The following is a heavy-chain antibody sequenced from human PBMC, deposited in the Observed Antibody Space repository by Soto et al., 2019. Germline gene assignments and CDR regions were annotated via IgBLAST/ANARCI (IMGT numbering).Heavy chain of an antibody. J-gene: IGHJ3*02. CDR1: GLTFRSYG. CDR2: ISSSGSDL. V-gene: IGHV3-21*05. D-gene: IGHD3-16*01. Sequence: PGGSLRVWCGASGLTFRSYGMSWVRQAPGKGLDWVSYISSSGSDLHYADSVKGRFTISRDNAKNSLYLQLNSLRDEDTAVYYCARDGGVTAYAFDIWGQGTMVTVSS. CDR3: ARDGGVTAYAFDI.